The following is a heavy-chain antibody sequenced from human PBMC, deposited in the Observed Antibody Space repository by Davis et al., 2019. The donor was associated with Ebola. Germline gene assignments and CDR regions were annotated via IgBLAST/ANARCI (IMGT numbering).Heavy chain of an antibody. V-gene: IGHV4-39*01. CDR3: ARRRYNWNVGRWFDP. J-gene: IGHJ5*02. CDR1: GGSISSSSYY. CDR2: IYSSGRT. Sequence: MPSETLSLTCTVSGGSISSSSYYWGWIRQPPGKGLEWIGSIYSSGRTYYNPSLKSRVTISVDTSTNQCSLKLSSVTAADTAVYYCARRRYNWNVGRWFDPWGQGTLVTVSS. D-gene: IGHD1-20*01.